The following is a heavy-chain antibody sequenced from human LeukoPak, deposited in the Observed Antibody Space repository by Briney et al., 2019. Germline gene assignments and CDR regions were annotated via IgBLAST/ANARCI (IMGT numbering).Heavy chain of an antibody. J-gene: IGHJ6*04. Sequence: PGGSLRLSCVTSGFTFSRLGMQWVRQAPGKGLEWVAVIHNDGTMGQYADSVKGRFTISKDFSRNTLHLQIHSLRDDDTAVYYCAKEGDEFRGYLDVWGKGTTVIVSS. V-gene: IGHV3-30*02. CDR3: AKEGDEFRGYLDV. CDR1: GFTFSRLG. CDR2: IHNDGTMG. D-gene: IGHD5-12*01.